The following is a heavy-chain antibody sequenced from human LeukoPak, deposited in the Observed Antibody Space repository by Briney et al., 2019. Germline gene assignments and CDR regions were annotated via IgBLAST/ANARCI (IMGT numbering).Heavy chain of an antibody. D-gene: IGHD6-19*01. CDR1: GGSISSSSYY. V-gene: IGHV4-39*01. CDR2: IYYSGST. Sequence: SQTLSLTCTVSGGSISSSSYYWGWIRQPPGKGLEWIGSIYYSGSTYYNPSLKSRVTISVDTSKNQFSLKLSSVTAADTAVYYCARQPVAGTGNPRPSGDFDYWGQGTLVTVSS. CDR3: ARQPVAGTGNPRPSGDFDY. J-gene: IGHJ4*02.